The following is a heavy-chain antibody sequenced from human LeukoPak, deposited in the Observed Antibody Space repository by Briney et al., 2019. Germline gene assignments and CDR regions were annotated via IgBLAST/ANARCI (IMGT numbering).Heavy chain of an antibody. V-gene: IGHV3-23*01. J-gene: IGHJ4*02. CDR1: GFTVSSNY. CDR3: AKDPRPYCTRGICYTRGGDYYFDY. CDR2: ISDSGGST. Sequence: PGGSLRLSCAASGFTVSSNYMSWVRQAPGKGLEWVSAISDSGGSTYYADSVKGRFTISRDISKNTLFLQMSSLRAEDTAVYYCAKDPRPYCTRGICYTRGGDYYFDYWGQGTLVTVSS. D-gene: IGHD2-8*02.